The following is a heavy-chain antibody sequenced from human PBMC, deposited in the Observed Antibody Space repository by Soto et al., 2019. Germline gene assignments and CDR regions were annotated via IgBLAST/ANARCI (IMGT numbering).Heavy chain of an antibody. CDR2: INSDGSST. D-gene: IGHD6-19*01. V-gene: IGHV3-74*01. Sequence: EVQLVESGGGLVQPGGSLRLSCAASGFTFSSYWMHWVRQAPGKGLVWVSRINSDGSSTTYADSVKGRFTISRDNAKNTLYLQMNSLGAEDTAVYYCGAAVAGTGTRAIGFDPWGLGTLVTVSS. J-gene: IGHJ5*02. CDR3: GAAVAGTGTRAIGFDP. CDR1: GFTFSSYW.